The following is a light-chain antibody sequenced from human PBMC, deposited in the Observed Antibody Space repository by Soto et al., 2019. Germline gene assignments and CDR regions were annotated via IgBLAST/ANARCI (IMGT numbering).Light chain of an antibody. J-gene: IGKJ5*01. CDR3: MQSTQLPPT. CDR2: EVS. V-gene: IGKV2D-29*02. CDR1: QSLLHITGETW. Sequence: DVVMSQTPLSLSVAPGQAASISCKSSQSLLHITGETWLFGYLQKPGQSPQLLIYEVSTRVSGVPDRFSGSGSGTDFTLEISRVETDDVGIYYCMQSTQLPPTFGQGTRLEIK.